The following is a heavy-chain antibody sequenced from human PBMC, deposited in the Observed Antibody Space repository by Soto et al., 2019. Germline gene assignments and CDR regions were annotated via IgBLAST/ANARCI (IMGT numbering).Heavy chain of an antibody. V-gene: IGHV1-3*01. J-gene: IGHJ3*01. Sequence: ASVKVSCKASGYTFTSYAMHWVRQAPGQRREWMGWINAGNGNTKYSQKFQGRVTITRDTSASTAYMELSSLRSEETAVYYCARGSRFTFWSGNDAFDLWGQGTMVTVSS. CDR2: INAGNGNT. D-gene: IGHD3-3*01. CDR1: GYTFTSYA. CDR3: ARGSRFTFWSGNDAFDL.